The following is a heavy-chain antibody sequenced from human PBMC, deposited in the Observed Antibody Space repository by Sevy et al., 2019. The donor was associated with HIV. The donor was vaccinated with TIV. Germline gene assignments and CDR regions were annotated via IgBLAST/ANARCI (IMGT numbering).Heavy chain of an antibody. CDR1: GFTFSSYA. Sequence: GGSLRLSCAASGFTFSSYAMSWVRQAPGKGLEWVSAISGSGGSTYYADSVKGRFTISRDNPKNTLYLQMNSLRAEETAVYYCAKDQRGVAAHFDYWGQEPWSPSPQ. J-gene: IGHJ4*01. V-gene: IGHV3-23*01. D-gene: IGHD2-15*01. CDR3: AKDQRGVAAHFDY. CDR2: ISGSGGST.